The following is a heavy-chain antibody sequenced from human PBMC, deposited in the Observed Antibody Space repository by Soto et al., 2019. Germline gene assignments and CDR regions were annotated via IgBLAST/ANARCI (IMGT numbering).Heavy chain of an antibody. CDR1: GGSISSGGYY. V-gene: IGHV4-31*03. J-gene: IGHJ6*02. Sequence: SETLSLTCTVSGGSISSGGYYWSWIRQHPGKGLEWIGYIYYSGSTYYNPSLKSRVTISVDTSKNQFSLKLSSVTAADTAVYYCARQEVQGQQLVEGHYGMDVWGQGTTVTVS. D-gene: IGHD6-13*01. CDR3: ARQEVQGQQLVEGHYGMDV. CDR2: IYYSGST.